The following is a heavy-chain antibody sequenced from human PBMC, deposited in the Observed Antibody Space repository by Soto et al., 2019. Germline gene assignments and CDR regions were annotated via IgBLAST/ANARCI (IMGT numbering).Heavy chain of an antibody. CDR2: IYYSGST. V-gene: IGHV4-59*08. D-gene: IGHD6-19*01. Sequence: SETLSLTCTVSGGSISSYHWSWIRQPPGKGLEWIGYIYYSGSTNYNPSLKSRVTISVDTSKNQFSLKLSSVTAADTAVYYCARHARFAAVAPLLDYWGQGTLVTVSS. CDR3: ARHARFAAVAPLLDY. CDR1: GGSISSYH. J-gene: IGHJ4*02.